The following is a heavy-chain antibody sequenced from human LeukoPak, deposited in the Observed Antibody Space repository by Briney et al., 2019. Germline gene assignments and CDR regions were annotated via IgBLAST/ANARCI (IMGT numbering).Heavy chain of an antibody. V-gene: IGHV3-23*01. Sequence: PGGSLRLSFAASGFTFSSYAMSWVRQAPGKGLEWVSAISGSGGSTYYADSVKGRFTISRDNSKNTLYLQMNSLRAEDTAVYYCAKGYSSGWYGEGYNWFDPWGQGTLVTVSS. D-gene: IGHD6-19*01. CDR1: GFTFSSYA. J-gene: IGHJ5*02. CDR2: ISGSGGST. CDR3: AKGYSSGWYGEGYNWFDP.